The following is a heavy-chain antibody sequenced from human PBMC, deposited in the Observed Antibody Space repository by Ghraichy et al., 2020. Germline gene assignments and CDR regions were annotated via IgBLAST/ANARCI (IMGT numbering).Heavy chain of an antibody. CDR3: VRGPERSIGYDHYFDY. J-gene: IGHJ4*02. CDR2: INQDGSSI. V-gene: IGHV3-7*01. CDR1: GFTFSSYW. D-gene: IGHD3-22*01. Sequence: GESLNISCAASGFTFSSYWMNWVRQAAGKRLEWVAKINQDGSSIRHVDSVKGRFTISRDNAKNSLSLQMNSLRVEDTAVYFCVRGPERSIGYDHYFDYWGQGTLVTVSS.